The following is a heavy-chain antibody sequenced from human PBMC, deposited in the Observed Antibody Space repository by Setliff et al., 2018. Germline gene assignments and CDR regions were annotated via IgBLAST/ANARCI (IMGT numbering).Heavy chain of an antibody. D-gene: IGHD3-16*02. J-gene: IGHJ4*02. CDR1: GGSISSGSYY. CDR3: ARGRYDYVWGSYHLWDY. V-gene: IGHV4-61*09. Sequence: KPSETLSLTCTVSGGSISSGSYYWSWIRQPAGKGLEWIGHIYTSGSTNYNPSRKSRVTISVDTSKNQFSLKLSSVTAADTAVYYCARGRYDYVWGSYHLWDYWGQGTLVTVSS. CDR2: IYTSGST.